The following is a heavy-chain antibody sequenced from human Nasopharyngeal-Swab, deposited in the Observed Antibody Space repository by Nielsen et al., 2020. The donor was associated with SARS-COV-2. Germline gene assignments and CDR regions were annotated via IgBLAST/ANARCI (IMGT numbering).Heavy chain of an antibody. CDR2: INHSGST. CDR3: ARETYCSSTSCSPPDAFDI. Sequence: GSRRLSCAASGFTFSDYYMAWVRQAPGKGREWIGEINHSGSTNYNPSLKSRVTISVDTSKNQFSLKLSSVTAADTAVYYCARETYCSSTSCSPPDAFDIWGQGTMVTVSS. J-gene: IGHJ3*02. V-gene: IGHV4-34*01. CDR1: GFTFSDYY. D-gene: IGHD2-2*01.